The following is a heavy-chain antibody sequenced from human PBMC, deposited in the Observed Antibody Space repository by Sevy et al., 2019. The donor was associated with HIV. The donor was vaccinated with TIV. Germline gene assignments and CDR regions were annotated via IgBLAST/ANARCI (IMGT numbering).Heavy chain of an antibody. Sequence: SETLSLTCTVSGGSLFATSYHWGWVRQPPGKGLQWIGRVYYLGNTKYNPTLESRVTISVDTSNSQFSLRLTSVTAADTAMSSCARERAWSTNPNSIDHWGRGTLVTVSS. V-gene: IGHV4-39*02. CDR3: ARERAWSTNPNSIDH. CDR2: VYYLGNT. D-gene: IGHD2-8*01. CDR1: GGSLFATSYH. J-gene: IGHJ4*02.